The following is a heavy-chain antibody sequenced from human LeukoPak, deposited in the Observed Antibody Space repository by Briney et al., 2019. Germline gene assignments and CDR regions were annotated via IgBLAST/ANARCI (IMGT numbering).Heavy chain of an antibody. J-gene: IGHJ4*02. CDR3: ARHRGTYYDY. V-gene: IGHV3-7*01. CDR1: GFAFSSYW. CDR2: IKQDGSEK. Sequence: PGGSLRLSCAASGFAFSSYWMTWVRQAPGKGLEWVANIKQDGSEKYYVDSVKGRFTVSRDNAENSLYVQMNSLRAEDTAVYYCARHRGTYYDYWGQGTLVTVSP. D-gene: IGHD1-26*01.